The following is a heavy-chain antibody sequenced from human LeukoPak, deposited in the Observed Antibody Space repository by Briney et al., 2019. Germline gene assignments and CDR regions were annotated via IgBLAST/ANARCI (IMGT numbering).Heavy chain of an antibody. J-gene: IGHJ4*02. D-gene: IGHD6-19*01. CDR1: GFTFSSYG. CDR3: ARVWVIAVAGTVDY. V-gene: IGHV3-30*03. Sequence: PGRSLRLSCAASGFTFSSYGMRWVRQAPGKGLEWVAVISYDGSNKYYADSVKGRFTISRDNSKNTLYLQMNSLRAEDTAVYYCARVWVIAVAGTVDYWGQGTLVTVSS. CDR2: ISYDGSNK.